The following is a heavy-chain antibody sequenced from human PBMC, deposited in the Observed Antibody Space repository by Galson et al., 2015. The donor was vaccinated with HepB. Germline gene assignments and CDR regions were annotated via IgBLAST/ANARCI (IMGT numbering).Heavy chain of an antibody. J-gene: IGHJ6*02. CDR1: GSTFTSYD. CDR3: ARGFMVVAATAYYYYGMDV. V-gene: IGHV1-8*01. D-gene: IGHD2-15*01. Sequence: SVTVSCKASGSTFTSYDINWVRQATGQGLEWMGWMNPNGGNTGYAQKFQGRVTMTGNTSISTAYMELSSLRSEDTAVYYCARGFMVVAATAYYYYGMDVWGQGTTVTVSS. CDR2: MNPNGGNT.